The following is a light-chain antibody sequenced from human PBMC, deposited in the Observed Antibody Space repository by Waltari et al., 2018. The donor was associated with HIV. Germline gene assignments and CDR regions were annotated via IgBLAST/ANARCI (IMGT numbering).Light chain of an antibody. CDR1: NSVSSSY. V-gene: IGKV3-20*01. Sequence: IVLTQSPGTLSLSPGERATLSCRASNSVSSSYLAWFQQRPGKAPRRLILGASDRATGVPDRFRGSGVGTDFTLTISRLEPEDVAVYFCQQYGTLPFTFGPGTKVEI. CDR2: GAS. CDR3: QQYGTLPFT. J-gene: IGKJ3*01.